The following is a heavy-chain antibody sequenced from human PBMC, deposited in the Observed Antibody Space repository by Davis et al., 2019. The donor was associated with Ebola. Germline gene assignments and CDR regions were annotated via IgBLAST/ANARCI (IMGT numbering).Heavy chain of an antibody. CDR3: ARMVGEWAFDI. J-gene: IGHJ3*02. CDR1: GGSISSYY. Sequence: PSETLSLTCTVSGGSISSYYWSWIRQPPGKGLEWIGYIYYSGSTNYNPSLKSRVTISVDTSKNQFSLKLSSVTAADTAVYYCARMVGEWAFDIWGQGTMVTVSS. D-gene: IGHD2-15*01. V-gene: IGHV4-59*08. CDR2: IYYSGST.